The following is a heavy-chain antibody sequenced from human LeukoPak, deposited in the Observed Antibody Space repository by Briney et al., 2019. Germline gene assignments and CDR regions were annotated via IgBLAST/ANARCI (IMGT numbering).Heavy chain of an antibody. D-gene: IGHD3-10*01. CDR1: GGSISSSNW. V-gene: IGHV4-4*02. J-gene: IGHJ5*02. CDR3: ATWSLWFGELSSAFDP. Sequence: SETLSLTCTVSGGSISSSNWWSWVRQPPGKGLEWIGEIYHSGSTNYNPSLKSRVTISVDKSKNQFSLKLSSVTAADTAVYYCATWSLWFGELSSAFDPWGQGTLVTVSS. CDR2: IYHSGST.